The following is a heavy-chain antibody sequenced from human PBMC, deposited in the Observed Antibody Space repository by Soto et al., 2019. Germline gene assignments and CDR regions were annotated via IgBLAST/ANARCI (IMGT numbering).Heavy chain of an antibody. J-gene: IGHJ6*02. CDR2: IIPIFGTA. Sequence: GPSVKVSCKASGGTFSSYAISWVRQAPGQGLEWMGGIIPIFGTANYAQKFQGRVTIAADESTSTAYMELSSLRSEDTAVYYCARDRRDSSSWYGFYYYGMDVWGQGTTVTVSS. V-gene: IGHV1-69*13. CDR3: ARDRRDSSSWYGFYYYGMDV. CDR1: GGTFSSYA. D-gene: IGHD6-13*01.